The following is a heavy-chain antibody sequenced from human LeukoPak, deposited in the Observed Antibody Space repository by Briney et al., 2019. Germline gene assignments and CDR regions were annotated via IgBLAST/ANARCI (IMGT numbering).Heavy chain of an antibody. CDR1: GFTFSSYW. Sequence: GGSLRLSCAASGFTFSSYWMHRVRQAPGEGLVWVSRINSDGSSTSYADSVKGRFTISRDNAKNTLYLQMNSLRAEDTAVYYCARGDDGDYVAAFDIWGQGTMVTVSS. CDR3: ARGDDGDYVAAFDI. D-gene: IGHD4-17*01. CDR2: INSDGSST. J-gene: IGHJ3*02. V-gene: IGHV3-74*01.